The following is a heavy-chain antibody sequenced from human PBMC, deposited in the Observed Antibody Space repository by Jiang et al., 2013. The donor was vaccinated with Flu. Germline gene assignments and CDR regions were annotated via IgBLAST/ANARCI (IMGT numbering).Heavy chain of an antibody. Sequence: GAEVKKPGASVKVSCKASGYTFTSYAMHWVRQAPGQRLEWMGWINAGNGNTKYSQKFQGRVTITRDTSASTAYMELSSLRSEDTAVYYCARASEQWLVLYYWGQGTLVTVSS. V-gene: IGHV1-3*01. CDR2: INAGNGNT. CDR3: ARASEQWLVLYY. D-gene: IGHD6-19*01. J-gene: IGHJ4*02. CDR1: GYTFTSYA.